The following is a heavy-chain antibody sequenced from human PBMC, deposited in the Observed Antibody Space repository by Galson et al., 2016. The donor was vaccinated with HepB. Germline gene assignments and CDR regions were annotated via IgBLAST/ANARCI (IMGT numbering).Heavy chain of an antibody. V-gene: IGHV3-74*01. CDR3: ARWVGGSDY. CDR1: GFTLSSYW. D-gene: IGHD3-10*01. Sequence: SLRLSCAASGFTLSSYWMHWVRQAPGKGLAWVSRINSDGSSTNYADSVKGRFTISRDNAKSSLYLQMNSLRVEDTAVYYCARWVGGSDYWGQGTLVTVSS. J-gene: IGHJ4*02. CDR2: INSDGSST.